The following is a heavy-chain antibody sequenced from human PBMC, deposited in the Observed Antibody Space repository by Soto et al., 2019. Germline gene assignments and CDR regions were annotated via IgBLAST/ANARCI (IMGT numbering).Heavy chain of an antibody. CDR3: ARDRVSSDWYERYYFDY. J-gene: IGHJ4*02. CDR2: INPNSGDT. D-gene: IGHD6-19*01. CDR1: GYTFTGYY. Sequence: QVQLVQSGAEVKKPGASVKVSCKASGYTFTGYYIHWVRQAPGQGLEWMGWINPNSGDTNNAQKFQGRVTMTRDTSISTAYMELSRLRSDDTAVYYCARDRVSSDWYERYYFDYWGQGTLVTVSS. V-gene: IGHV1-2*02.